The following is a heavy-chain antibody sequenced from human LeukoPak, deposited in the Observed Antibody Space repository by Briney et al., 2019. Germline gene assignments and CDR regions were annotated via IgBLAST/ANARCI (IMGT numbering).Heavy chain of an antibody. CDR3: ARDRAWNYFDY. CDR2: ISNDGSRK. CDR1: GFTFSSYT. D-gene: IGHD3-3*01. V-gene: IGHV3-30*04. Sequence: GGSLRLSCAASGFTFSSYTIHWVRQAPGKGLEWVAIISNDGSRKYYAHSVEGRFTISRDNSKNTLYLQMDSLRAEDTAVYYCARDRAWNYFDYWGQGTLVTVSS. J-gene: IGHJ4*02.